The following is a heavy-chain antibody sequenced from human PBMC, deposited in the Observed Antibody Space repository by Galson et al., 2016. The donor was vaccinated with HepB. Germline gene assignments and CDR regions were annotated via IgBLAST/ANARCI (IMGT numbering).Heavy chain of an antibody. J-gene: IGHJ4*02. CDR1: GFTFSIYA. CDR3: AKEEYFYDASGPIDY. D-gene: IGHD3-22*01. Sequence: SLRLSCAASGFTFSIYAMNWVRQAPGKGLEWVSAISGSSSNSYHSDSVKGRFTVSRDNSKKTLFLDMSSLRAEDTAIYYCAKEEYFYDASGPIDYWGRGILVTVSS. V-gene: IGHV3-23*01. CDR2: ISGSSSNS.